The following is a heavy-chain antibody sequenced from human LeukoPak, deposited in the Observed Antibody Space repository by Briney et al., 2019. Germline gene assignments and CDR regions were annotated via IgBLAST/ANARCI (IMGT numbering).Heavy chain of an antibody. V-gene: IGHV4-59*11. J-gene: IGHJ4*02. CDR2: IYYSGST. CDR1: GGPISSHY. Sequence: ASETLSLTCTVSGGPISSHYWSWIRQPPGKGLEWIGYIYYSGSTNYNPSLKSRVTISVDTSKNQFSLKLSSVTAADTAVYYCARVRAGALDYWGQGTLVTVSS. D-gene: IGHD1-26*01. CDR3: ARVRAGALDY.